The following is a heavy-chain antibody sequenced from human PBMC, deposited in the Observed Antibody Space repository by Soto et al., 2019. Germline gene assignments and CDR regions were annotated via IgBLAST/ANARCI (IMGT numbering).Heavy chain of an antibody. CDR1: GLSVSGNY. J-gene: IGHJ4*02. D-gene: IGHD3-10*01. V-gene: IGHV3-66*01. CDR3: ARDYRLMVRGAGFDY. CDR2: IYSGGTT. Sequence: EVQLVESGGGLVQPGGSLRLSCAASGLSVSGNYMSWVRQAPGKGLEWVSVIYSGGTTYYADYVKGRFIISRDISKNTLYLLMNSLRVEDTIVYYCARDYRLMVRGAGFDYWGQGTLVTVS.